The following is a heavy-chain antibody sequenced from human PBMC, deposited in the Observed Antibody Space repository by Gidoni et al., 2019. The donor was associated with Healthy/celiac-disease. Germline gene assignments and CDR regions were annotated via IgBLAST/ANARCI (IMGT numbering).Heavy chain of an antibody. Sequence: QVTLKESGPALVKPTQTLTLTCTFSGFSLSTSGMRVSWIRQPPGKALEWLARIDWDDDKFYSTSLKTRLTISKDTSKNQVVLTMTNMDPVDTATYYCARSEDYYDSSGYSVGDWFDPWGQGTLVTVSS. CDR3: ARSEDYYDSSGYSVGDWFDP. J-gene: IGHJ5*02. D-gene: IGHD3-22*01. V-gene: IGHV2-70*04. CDR2: IDWDDDK. CDR1: GFSLSTSGMR.